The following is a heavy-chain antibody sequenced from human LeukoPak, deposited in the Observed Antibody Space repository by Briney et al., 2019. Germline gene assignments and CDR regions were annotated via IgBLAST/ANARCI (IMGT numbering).Heavy chain of an antibody. CDR2: INAGNGNT. D-gene: IGHD3-22*01. Sequence: ASVKVSCKASGYTFTSYAMHWVRQAPGQRLEWMGWINAGNGNTKYSQKFQGRVTITRDTSASTAYMELSSLRSEDTAVYYCARAVQLSYYDSSGYLDAFDIWGQGTMVTVSS. V-gene: IGHV1-3*01. CDR3: ARAVQLSYYDSSGYLDAFDI. CDR1: GYTFTSYA. J-gene: IGHJ3*02.